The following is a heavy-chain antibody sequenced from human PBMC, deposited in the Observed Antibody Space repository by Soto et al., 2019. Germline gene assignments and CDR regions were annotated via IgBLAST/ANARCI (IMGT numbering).Heavy chain of an antibody. CDR3: PRTSSSSSAADY. J-gene: IGHJ4*02. CDR2: IYDSESA. CDR1: GESIRIGGYY. V-gene: IGHV4-31*03. D-gene: IGHD6-6*01. Sequence: QVQLQESGPRLVRPSQTLSLTCNVSGESIRIGGYYWSWIRHHPGKGLEWVGYIYDSESAYYNPSLKSRVIIAMDTSKNHFAMRLRSVPAADTSVYYSPRTSSSSSAADYWGQGTLVSVSS.